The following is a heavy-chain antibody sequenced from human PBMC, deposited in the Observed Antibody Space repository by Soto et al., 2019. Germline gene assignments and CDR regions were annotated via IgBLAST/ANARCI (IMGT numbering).Heavy chain of an antibody. CDR3: ARGGGDGSYQGVDAFDI. D-gene: IGHD1-26*01. CDR2: IYYSGST. J-gene: IGHJ3*02. CDR1: GGSISSGDYY. V-gene: IGHV4-30-4*01. Sequence: SETLSLTCTVSGGSISSGDYYWSWIRQPPGKGLEWIGYIYYSGSTYYNPSLKSRVTISVDTSKNQFSLKLSSVTAADTAVYYCARGGGDGSYQGVDAFDIWGQGTMVTVSS.